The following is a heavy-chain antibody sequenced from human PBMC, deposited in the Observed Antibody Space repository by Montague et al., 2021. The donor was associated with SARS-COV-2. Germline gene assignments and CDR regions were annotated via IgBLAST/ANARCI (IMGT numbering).Heavy chain of an antibody. Sequence: SLRLSCAASGFTFTTYARSWVRQAPGKGLEWVSAIVGSGGRTYSADSLKGRLTTTGDNSKTTLYLQMNSLRAEDTAIYYCAKAGIKYDYGDFFDYWGQGTLVTVSS. CDR2: IVGSGGRT. V-gene: IGHV3-23*01. CDR1: GFTFTTYA. CDR3: AKAGIKYDYGDFFDY. J-gene: IGHJ4*02. D-gene: IGHD4-17*01.